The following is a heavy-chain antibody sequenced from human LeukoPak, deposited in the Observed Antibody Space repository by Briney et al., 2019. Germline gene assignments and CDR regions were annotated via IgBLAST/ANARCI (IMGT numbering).Heavy chain of an antibody. V-gene: IGHV4-38-2*01. J-gene: IGHJ3*02. CDR3: AVGLHSGQFAFDI. CDR2: FYHSGSA. Sequence: SETLSLTCAVSGYSISRGSYWGWIRPPPGTGLEWIGIFYHSGSAYYNPSLKSRVTISVVTSKNQFSLQLTSVTAADPAVYYCAVGLHSGQFAFDIWGQGTMVTVSS. CDR1: GYSISRGSY. D-gene: IGHD5-24*01.